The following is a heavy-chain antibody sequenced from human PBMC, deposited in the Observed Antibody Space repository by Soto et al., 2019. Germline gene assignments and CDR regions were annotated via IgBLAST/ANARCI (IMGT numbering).Heavy chain of an antibody. CDR3: ARPSDVGLGSSFGY. CDR2: IYPGNSNT. Sequence: KTPGESLKISCQGSGYSFTNYWIGWVRQMPGTGLEWLGIIYPGNSNTRYSPSFEGQVTMSADKSINTAYLQWSSLRASDTAIYFCARPSDVGLGSSFGYWGQGTQVTVSS. D-gene: IGHD3-16*01. CDR1: GYSFTNYW. J-gene: IGHJ4*02. V-gene: IGHV5-51*01.